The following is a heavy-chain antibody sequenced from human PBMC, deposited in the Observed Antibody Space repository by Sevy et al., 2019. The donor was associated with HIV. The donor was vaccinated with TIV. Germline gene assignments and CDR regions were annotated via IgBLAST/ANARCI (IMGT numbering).Heavy chain of an antibody. CDR1: GDSISSSHW. CDR3: AAAAGTDVLGYYFGS. CDR2: MYHRGTT. D-gene: IGHD6-25*01. V-gene: IGHV4-4*02. Sequence: SETLSLTCSVSGDSISSSHWWSWVRQTPGKGLEWIGDMYHRGTTNYSPSLKSRVIISVDKSKNQFSLKLTSVTAADTAVYYCAAAAGTDVLGYYFGSWGQGTQVTVSS. J-gene: IGHJ4*02.